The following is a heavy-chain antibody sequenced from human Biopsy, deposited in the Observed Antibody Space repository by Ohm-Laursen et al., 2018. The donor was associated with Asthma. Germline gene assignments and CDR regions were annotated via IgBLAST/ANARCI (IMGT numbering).Heavy chain of an antibody. CDR1: PGSINDYY. CDR2: VHSSGST. Sequence: TLSLTCSVSPGSINDYYWNWIRQFPGKGLEWIGYVHSSGSTRFSPSLKSRVTVSVDMSVDQVSLKLSSVSAADTAIYYCARATSTWSQSGPHFFDHWGPGTLVTVSS. D-gene: IGHD6-13*01. J-gene: IGHJ5*02. CDR3: ARATSTWSQSGPHFFDH. V-gene: IGHV4-59*01.